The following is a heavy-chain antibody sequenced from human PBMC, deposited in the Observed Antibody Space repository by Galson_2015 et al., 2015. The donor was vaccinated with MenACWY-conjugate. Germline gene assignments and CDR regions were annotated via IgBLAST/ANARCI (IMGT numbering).Heavy chain of an antibody. CDR2: IYHSGST. Sequence: ETLSLTCAVSGGSISINYWWTWVRQPPGKGLEWIGEIYHSGSTNYNPSLKSRLTVSVDKSKNQFSLKLSSVTAADSAVYYCARGNYYVSGTYYKSANFDYWGQGSLVTVSS. CDR3: ARGNYYVSGTYYKSANFDY. CDR1: GGSISINYW. V-gene: IGHV4-4*02. D-gene: IGHD3-10*01. J-gene: IGHJ4*02.